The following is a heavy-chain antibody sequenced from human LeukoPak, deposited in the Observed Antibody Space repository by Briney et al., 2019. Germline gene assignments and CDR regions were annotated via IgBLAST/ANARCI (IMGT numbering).Heavy chain of an antibody. CDR2: ISFSGST. Sequence: SETLSLTCTVSGGSISSSSYYWGWIRQPPGKGLEWIGSISFSGSTYYNPSLKSRVIISVDTSKNQFSLKLSSVTAADTAVYYCARSLGDRSLPFDYWGQGTLVTVSS. J-gene: IGHJ4*02. CDR3: ARSLGDRSLPFDY. CDR1: GGSISSSSYY. V-gene: IGHV4-39*07. D-gene: IGHD3-16*01.